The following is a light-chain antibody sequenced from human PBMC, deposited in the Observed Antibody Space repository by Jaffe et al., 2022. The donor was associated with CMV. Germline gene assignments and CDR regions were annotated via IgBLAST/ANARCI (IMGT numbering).Light chain of an antibody. CDR1: QGISNY. CDR2: AAS. Sequence: DIQMTQSPSSLSASIGDRVTITCRASQGISNYLAWYQQKPGKVPEVLIYAASTLQSGVPSRFSGSGSGTDFALTISSLQPEDVATYYCQNYNTALKTFGQGTKVEIK. V-gene: IGKV1-27*01. CDR3: QNYNTALKT. J-gene: IGKJ1*01.